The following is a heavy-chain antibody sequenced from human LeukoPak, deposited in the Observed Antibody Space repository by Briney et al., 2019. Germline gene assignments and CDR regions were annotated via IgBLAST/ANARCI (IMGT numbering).Heavy chain of an antibody. CDR3: ARGLSSGWYFWFDP. CDR2: TIPIFGTA. D-gene: IGHD6-19*01. Sequence: SVKVSCKASGGTFSSYAISWVRQAPGQGLEWMGGTIPIFGTANYAQKFQGRVTITAGESTSTAYMELSSLRSEDTAVYYCARGLSSGWYFWFDPWGQGTLVTVSS. V-gene: IGHV1-69*13. J-gene: IGHJ5*02. CDR1: GGTFSSYA.